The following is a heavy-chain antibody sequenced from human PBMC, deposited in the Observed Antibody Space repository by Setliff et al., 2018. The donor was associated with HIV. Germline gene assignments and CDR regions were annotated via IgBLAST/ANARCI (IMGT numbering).Heavy chain of an antibody. D-gene: IGHD3-9*01. CDR3: ARAYYDILTGSYGITGIDY. Sequence: PGGSLRLSCAASGFTFSSYAMHWVRQAPGKGLEWVAVISYDGINKYYADSVKGRFTISRDNSKNTLYLQTNSLRAEDTAVYYCARAYYDILTGSYGITGIDYWGQGTLVTVSS. CDR1: GFTFSSYA. V-gene: IGHV3-30*04. CDR2: ISYDGINK. J-gene: IGHJ4*02.